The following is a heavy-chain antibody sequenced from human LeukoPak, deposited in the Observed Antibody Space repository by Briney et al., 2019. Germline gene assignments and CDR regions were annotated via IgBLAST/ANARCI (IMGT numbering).Heavy chain of an antibody. Sequence: PSETLSLTCAVYGGSFSGYYWTWIRQPPGKGLEWIGEINHGGSPNYNPSLKSRLTISVDRSKNQFSLKLSSVTAADTAVYYCARQSYRRFDPWGQGTLVTVSS. CDR2: INHGGSP. CDR1: GGSFSGYY. CDR3: ARQSYRRFDP. V-gene: IGHV4-34*01. J-gene: IGHJ5*02.